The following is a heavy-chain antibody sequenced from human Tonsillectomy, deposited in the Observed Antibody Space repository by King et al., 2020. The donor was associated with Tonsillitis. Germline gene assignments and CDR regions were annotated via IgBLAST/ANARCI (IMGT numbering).Heavy chain of an antibody. J-gene: IGHJ4*02. CDR2: ISGSADST. CDR1: GFTFRNYG. D-gene: IGHD3-16*01. CDR3: AKERGGVYGGFDY. V-gene: IGHV3-23*04. Sequence: VQLVESGGGLVQPGGSLRLSCAASGFTFRNYGMSWVRQAPGKGLEWVSTISGSADSTFFADSVKVRFPISRDNSKSPLYLQMNGLGVEDTAVYYCAKERGGVYGGFDYWGQGTLVTVSS.